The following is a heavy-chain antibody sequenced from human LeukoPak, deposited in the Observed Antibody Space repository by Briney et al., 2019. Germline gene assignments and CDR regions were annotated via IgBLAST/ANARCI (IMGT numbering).Heavy chain of an antibody. Sequence: SGGSLRLSCAASGFTFSDYYMSWIRQAPGKGLEWVSYISSSGRTIYYADSVKGRFTISRDNAKNSLYLQMNSLRAEDTAVYYCARDPKQLWSFDYWGQGTLVTVSS. D-gene: IGHD5-18*01. CDR2: ISSSGRTI. V-gene: IGHV3-11*01. J-gene: IGHJ4*02. CDR1: GFTFSDYY. CDR3: ARDPKQLWSFDY.